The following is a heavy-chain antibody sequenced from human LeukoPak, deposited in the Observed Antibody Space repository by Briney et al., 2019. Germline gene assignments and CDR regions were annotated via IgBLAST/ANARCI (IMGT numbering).Heavy chain of an antibody. CDR1: GFTFSSYG. CDR3: AKDQMNHGDYYYGMDV. V-gene: IGHV3-30*18. Sequence: GGSLRLSCAASGFTFSSYGMHWVRQAPGKGLEWVAVISYDGSNKYYADSVKGRFTISRDNSKNTLYLQMNSLRAEDTAVYYCAKDQMNHGDYYYGMDVWGQGTTVTVSS. J-gene: IGHJ6*02. D-gene: IGHD4-17*01. CDR2: ISYDGSNK.